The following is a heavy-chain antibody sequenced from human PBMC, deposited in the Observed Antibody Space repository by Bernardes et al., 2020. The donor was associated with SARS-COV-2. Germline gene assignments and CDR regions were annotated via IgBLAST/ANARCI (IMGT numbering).Heavy chain of an antibody. CDR3: ARENIPLTGYYDYYYYGMDV. D-gene: IGHD3-9*01. CDR1: GFTFSSYG. J-gene: IGHJ6*02. Sequence: GGSLRLSCAASGFTFSSYGMHWVRQAPGKGLEWVAVIWYDGSNKYYADPVKGRFTISRDNSKNTLYLQMNSLRAEDTAVYYCARENIPLTGYYDYYYYGMDVWGQGTTVTVSS. CDR2: IWYDGSNK. V-gene: IGHV3-33*01.